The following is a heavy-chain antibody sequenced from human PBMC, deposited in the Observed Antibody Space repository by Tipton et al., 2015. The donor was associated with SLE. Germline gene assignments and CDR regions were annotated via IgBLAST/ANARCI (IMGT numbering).Heavy chain of an antibody. CDR2: IYSSGSP. CDR3: ARIYYYDSSGYAFDI. D-gene: IGHD3-22*01. Sequence: TLSLTCTVSGGSIRGFYWSWIRQPDGKGLEWIGRIYSSGSPNYNPSLKSRVTMSVDTSKNQFSLKLSSVTAADTAVYYCARIYYYDSSGYAFDIWGQGTMVTVSS. CDR1: GGSIRGFY. V-gene: IGHV4-4*07. J-gene: IGHJ3*02.